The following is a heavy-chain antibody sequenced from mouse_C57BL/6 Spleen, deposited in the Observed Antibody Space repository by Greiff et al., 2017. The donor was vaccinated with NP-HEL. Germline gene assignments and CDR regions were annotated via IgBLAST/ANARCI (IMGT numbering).Heavy chain of an antibody. J-gene: IGHJ1*03. D-gene: IGHD2-3*01. V-gene: IGHV5-9*01. CDR3: ARYDLRYFDV. Sequence: EVKLMESGGGLVKPGGSLKLSCAASGFTFSSYTMSWVRQTPEKRLEWVATISGGGGNTYYPDSVKGRFTISRDNAKNTLYLQMSSLRSEDTALYYCARYDLRYFDVWGTGTTVTVSS. CDR2: ISGGGGNT. CDR1: GFTFSSYT.